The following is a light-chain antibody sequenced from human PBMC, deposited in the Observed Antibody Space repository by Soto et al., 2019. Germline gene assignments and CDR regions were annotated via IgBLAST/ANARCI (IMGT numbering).Light chain of an antibody. V-gene: IGLV1-40*01. J-gene: IGLJ1*01. CDR1: SSNIGAGYD. Sequence: QSVLTQPPSVSGAPGQRVTISCTGSSSNIGAGYDVQWYQQLPGTAPKLLIYGSSNRPSGVPDRFSGSKSGTSASLAITGLQAEDEADYYCQSYDSSLSGYVFGTGTKVTVL. CDR3: QSYDSSLSGYV. CDR2: GSS.